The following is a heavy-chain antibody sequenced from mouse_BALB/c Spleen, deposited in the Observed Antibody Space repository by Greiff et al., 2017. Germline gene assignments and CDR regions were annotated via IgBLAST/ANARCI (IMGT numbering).Heavy chain of an antibody. CDR1: GDSITSGY. CDR3: ARYLATYYAMDY. CDR2: ISYSGST. D-gene: IGHD1-2*01. Sequence: EVHLVESGPSLVKPSQTLSLTCSVTGDSITSGYWNWIRKFPGNKLEYMGYISYSGSTYYHPSLKSRISITRDTSKNQYYLQLNSVTTEDTATYYCARYLATYYAMDYWGQGTSVTVSS. J-gene: IGHJ4*01. V-gene: IGHV3-8*02.